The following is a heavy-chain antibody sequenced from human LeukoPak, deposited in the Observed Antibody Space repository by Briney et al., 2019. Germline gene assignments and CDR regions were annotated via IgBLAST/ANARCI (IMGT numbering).Heavy chain of an antibody. Sequence: GGSLRLSCAASGFTFSSYAMSWVRQAPGKGLEWVSSIGSSGSYIYYADSLTGRFTISRDNAKNSLYLQMNSLRAEDTAMYYCARTDSGGYDLAYAFDIWGQGTMVTVSS. D-gene: IGHD5-12*01. CDR2: IGSSGSYI. V-gene: IGHV3-21*01. CDR3: ARTDSGGYDLAYAFDI. J-gene: IGHJ3*02. CDR1: GFTFSSYA.